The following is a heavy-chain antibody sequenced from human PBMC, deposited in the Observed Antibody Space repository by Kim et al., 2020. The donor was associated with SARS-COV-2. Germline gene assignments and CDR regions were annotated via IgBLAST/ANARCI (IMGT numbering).Heavy chain of an antibody. V-gene: IGHV1-69*01. CDR2: A. Sequence: ANYAPKFQGRVTITADESTSTAYMELSSLRSEDTAVYYCARGRTVTTIDYWGQGTLVTVSS. D-gene: IGHD4-17*01. CDR3: ARGRTVTTIDY. J-gene: IGHJ4*02.